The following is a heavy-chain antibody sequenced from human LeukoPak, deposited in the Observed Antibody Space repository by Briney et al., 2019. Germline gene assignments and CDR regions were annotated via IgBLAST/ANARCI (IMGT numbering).Heavy chain of an antibody. CDR2: IYYSGST. CDR1: GYSISSSNYY. J-gene: IGHJ6*03. Sequence: SETLSLTCTVSGYSISSSNYYWGWNRQPPGKGLEWIGYIYYSGSTNYNPSLKSRVTISVDTSKNQFSLKLSSVTAADTAVYYCALWSGYFSYYYMDVWGKGTTVTVSS. D-gene: IGHD3-3*01. V-gene: IGHV4-61*05. CDR3: ALWSGYFSYYYMDV.